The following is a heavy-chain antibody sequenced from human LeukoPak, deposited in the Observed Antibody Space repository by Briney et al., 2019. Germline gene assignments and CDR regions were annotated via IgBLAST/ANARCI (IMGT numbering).Heavy chain of an antibody. Sequence: ASVKVSCKASGGTFSSYAISWVRQAPGQGLEWMGRIIPIFGTANYAQKFQGRVTITADESTSTAYMELSSLRSEDTAVYYCARENTAMVDNWFDPWGQGTLVTVSS. CDR2: IIPIFGTA. CDR1: GGTFSSYA. V-gene: IGHV1-69*13. J-gene: IGHJ5*02. CDR3: ARENTAMVDNWFDP. D-gene: IGHD5-18*01.